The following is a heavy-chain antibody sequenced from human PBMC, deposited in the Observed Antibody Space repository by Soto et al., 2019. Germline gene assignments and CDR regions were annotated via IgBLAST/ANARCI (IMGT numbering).Heavy chain of an antibody. CDR1: GGSFSGYY. Sequence: SETLSLTCAVYGGSFSGYYWSWIRQPPGKGLEWIGEINHSGSTNYNPSLKSRVTISVDTSKNQFSLKLSSVTAADTAVYYCARGKRYQKPFDYWGQGTLVTVSS. D-gene: IGHD2-2*01. CDR3: ARGKRYQKPFDY. J-gene: IGHJ4*02. V-gene: IGHV4-34*01. CDR2: INHSGST.